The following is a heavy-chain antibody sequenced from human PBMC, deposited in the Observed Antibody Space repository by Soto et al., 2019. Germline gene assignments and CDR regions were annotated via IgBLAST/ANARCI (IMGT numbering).Heavy chain of an antibody. J-gene: IGHJ5*02. CDR3: ARVVEYYDFWSGSHNWFDP. Sequence: AGGSLRLSCAASGFTFSDYYMSWIRQAPGKGLEWVSYISSSGSTIYYADSVKGRFTISRDNAKNSLYLQMNSLRAEDTAVYYCARVVEYYDFWSGSHNWFDPWGQGTLVTVSS. CDR2: ISSSGSTI. V-gene: IGHV3-11*01. CDR1: GFTFSDYY. D-gene: IGHD3-3*01.